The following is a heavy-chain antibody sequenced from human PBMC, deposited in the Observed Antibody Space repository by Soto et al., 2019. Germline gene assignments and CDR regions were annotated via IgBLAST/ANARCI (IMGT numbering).Heavy chain of an antibody. CDR1: GFSLSDYS. J-gene: IGHJ4*02. CDR3: AGSSDDGRDN. CDR2: ISSSSSFI. D-gene: IGHD1-1*01. V-gene: IGHV3-21*01. Sequence: EVQLVESGGGLVKPGGSLRLSCAASGFSLSDYSMNWIRQAPGKGLEWVAPISSSSSFIHYAESMKGRFTISRDNAKNSLYLQMSSLSAEDTAVYYCAGSSDDGRDNGGQGTLVTVSS.